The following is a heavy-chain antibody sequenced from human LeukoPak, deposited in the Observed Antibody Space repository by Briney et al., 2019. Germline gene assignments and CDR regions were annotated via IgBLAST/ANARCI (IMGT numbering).Heavy chain of an antibody. Sequence: GGSLRLSCAASGFTFSTYAMNWVRQAQGKGLEWGSGISGSGGTTYYADSVKGRFTISRDNSKNTLYLQMNYLRAEDTALYYCAKNIAAPTTPFDYWGQGTLVTVSS. CDR1: GFTFSTYA. D-gene: IGHD6-13*01. J-gene: IGHJ4*02. V-gene: IGHV3-23*01. CDR3: AKNIAAPTTPFDY. CDR2: ISGSGGTT.